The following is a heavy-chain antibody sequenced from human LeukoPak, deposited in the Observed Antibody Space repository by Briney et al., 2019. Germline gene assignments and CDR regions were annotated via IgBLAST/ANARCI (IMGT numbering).Heavy chain of an antibody. D-gene: IGHD3-22*01. J-gene: IGHJ1*01. CDR1: GGSISSYY. V-gene: IGHV4-59*08. CDR2: IYYSGST. CDR3: ARMVDSSGFSPCQH. Sequence: PSETLSLTCTVSGGSISSYYWSWIRQPPGKGLEWIGYIYYSGSTNYNPSLKSRVTISVDTSKNQFSLKVNSVTAADTAAYYCARMVDSSGFSPCQHWGQGTLVTVSS.